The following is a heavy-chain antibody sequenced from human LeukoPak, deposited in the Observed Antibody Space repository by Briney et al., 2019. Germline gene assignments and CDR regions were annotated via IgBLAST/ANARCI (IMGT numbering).Heavy chain of an antibody. Sequence: GGSLRLSCAASGFTLSSYEVHWVRQPSGKGLEWVSAVGVGHDTFYGGSVKGRFTISRDNARNSVYLQMHSLRAGDTGVYYCARESGGSGTLPYDFWGHGTMVTVSS. D-gene: IGHD3-10*01. J-gene: IGHJ3*01. CDR2: VGVGHDT. CDR1: GFTLSSYE. V-gene: IGHV3-13*01. CDR3: ARESGGSGTLPYDF.